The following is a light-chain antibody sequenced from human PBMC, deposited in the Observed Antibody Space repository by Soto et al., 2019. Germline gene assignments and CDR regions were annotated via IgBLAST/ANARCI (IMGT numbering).Light chain of an antibody. CDR1: HIISSY. J-gene: IGKJ5*01. V-gene: IGKV1-39*01. CDR2: AAS. CDR3: QQSYGTPIT. Sequence: DIQMTHSPSSLSSSVVYRVTITCRASHIISSYLNWYQQKAGKAPNLLISAASRLQSGVPSRFSGRGSGTDFTLTITSLQPEDFATYYCQQSYGTPITFGQGTRLEIK.